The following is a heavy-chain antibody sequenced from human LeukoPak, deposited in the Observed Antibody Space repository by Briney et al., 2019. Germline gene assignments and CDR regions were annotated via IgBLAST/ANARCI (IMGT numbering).Heavy chain of an antibody. J-gene: IGHJ4*02. CDR1: GFTFSNYW. Sequence: GGSLRLSCAASGFTFSNYWMTWVRQAPGKGLEWVANIKQDGSEKYYVDSVKGRFTISRDNAKSSLSLQMNSLRAEDTAVYYCARGLDYWGQGTLVTVSS. V-gene: IGHV3-7*05. CDR2: IKQDGSEK. CDR3: ARGLDY.